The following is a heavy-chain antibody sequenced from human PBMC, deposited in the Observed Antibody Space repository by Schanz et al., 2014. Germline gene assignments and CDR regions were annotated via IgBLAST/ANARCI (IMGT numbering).Heavy chain of an antibody. CDR3: ARGGGPEDVFDI. Sequence: QARLVQSGAEVKKPGASVKVSCKASGYTFTSYSIHWVRQAPGQGLEWMGWIIPIHGIVNYAQRFQDRVRITADKSTSTAYMELSSLRSDDTAVYYCARGGGPEDVFDIWGQGTILTVSS. V-gene: IGHV1-69*10. CDR1: GYTFTSYS. J-gene: IGHJ3*02. CDR2: IIPIHGIV. D-gene: IGHD5-12*01.